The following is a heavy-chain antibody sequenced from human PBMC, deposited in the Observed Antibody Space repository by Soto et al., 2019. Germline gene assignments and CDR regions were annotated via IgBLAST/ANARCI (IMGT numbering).Heavy chain of an antibody. CDR3: GRREGLATISYYFDY. D-gene: IGHD3-9*01. CDR2: VYYSGST. J-gene: IGHJ4*02. Sequence: SETLSLTCTVSGGSVSSSSYYWGWVRQPPGKGLEWIGSVYYSGSTYYNPSLESRVTISVDKSKNQFSLKLMSLSAADTAVYYCGRREGLATISYYFDYWAKGALVTVSS. CDR1: GGSVSSSSYY. V-gene: IGHV4-39*01.